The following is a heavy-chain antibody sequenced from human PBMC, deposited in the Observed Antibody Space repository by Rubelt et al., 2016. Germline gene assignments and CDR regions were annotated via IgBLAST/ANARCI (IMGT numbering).Heavy chain of an antibody. CDR2: VSHSGGP. D-gene: IGHD6-19*01. J-gene: IGHJ4*02. Sequence: QLQQGGARILKPSETLSLTCDLHGASFGDYYWAWIRQSPHKGLEWIGEVSHSGGPNSIPSLEGRPTTSMDTSRNQDTLGLTSVVAADSATYYCGRGPDSLDISGFLHWGQGVPVTVSS. V-gene: IGHV4-34*02. CDR3: GRGPDSLDISGFLH. CDR1: GASFGDYY.